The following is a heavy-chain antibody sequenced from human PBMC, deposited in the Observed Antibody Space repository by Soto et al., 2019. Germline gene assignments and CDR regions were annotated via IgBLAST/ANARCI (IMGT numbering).Heavy chain of an antibody. CDR3: IRGGVAAPPHFEF. Sequence: QVELQESGPGLVRPSETLSLICSVSGDSVTDYYWNWVRQTPRKALEWIGYFYYSGTTNYNPSLKGRASISVDTSKNRFSLKLTSVTAADTAVYYCIRGGVAAPPHFEFWGQGKLVTVSS. CDR2: FYYSGTT. CDR1: GDSVTDYY. J-gene: IGHJ4*02. V-gene: IGHV4-59*02. D-gene: IGHD3-16*01.